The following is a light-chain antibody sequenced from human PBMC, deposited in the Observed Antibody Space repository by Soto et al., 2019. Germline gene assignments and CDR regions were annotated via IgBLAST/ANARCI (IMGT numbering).Light chain of an antibody. CDR1: QTINSY. CDR3: QQSYSTFKT. J-gene: IGKJ1*01. Sequence: DVQMTQSPSSLSASVGDIVTITCRASQTINSYLNWYQQKPGKAPKLLIYAASSLKSGVPSRFSGSRSGTDFTLTISNLQPEDFATYYCQQSYSTFKTFGQGTKVESK. CDR2: AAS. V-gene: IGKV1-39*01.